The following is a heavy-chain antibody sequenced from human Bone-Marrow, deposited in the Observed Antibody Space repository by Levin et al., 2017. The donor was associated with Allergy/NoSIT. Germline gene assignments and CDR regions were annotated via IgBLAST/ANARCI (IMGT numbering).Heavy chain of an antibody. V-gene: IGHV3-74*01. CDR2: INTNGTII. CDR3: VRDVYLL. J-gene: IGHJ4*02. Sequence: GGSLRLSCAASGFTFSIYWMHRVRQAPGKGLVWVSRINTNGTIIGYADSVRGRFTISRDNAKNTLYLQMNSLRVEDTAVYYGVRDVYLLWGQGTLVTVSS. CDR1: GFTFSIYW. D-gene: IGHD2/OR15-2a*01.